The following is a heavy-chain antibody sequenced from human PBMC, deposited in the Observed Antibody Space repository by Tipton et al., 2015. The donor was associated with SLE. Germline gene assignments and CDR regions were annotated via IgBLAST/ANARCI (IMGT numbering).Heavy chain of an antibody. J-gene: IGHJ5*02. D-gene: IGHD3-10*01. CDR3: ARRVRGGWYDH. CDR2: IYYSGST. V-gene: IGHV4-59*01. Sequence: TLSLTCTVSGGSISSYYWSWIRQPPGKGLEWIGYIYYSGSTKSNPSLKSRVTISVDTSKNQFSLKLCSVTAADTAVYYCARRVRGGWYDHWGQGTLVTVSS. CDR1: GGSISSYY.